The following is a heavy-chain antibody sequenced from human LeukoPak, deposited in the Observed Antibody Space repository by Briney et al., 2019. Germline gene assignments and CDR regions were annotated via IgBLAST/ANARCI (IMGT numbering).Heavy chain of an antibody. D-gene: IGHD1-1*01. CDR3: ARDRGRSTTGTTSWFDP. Sequence: GGSLRLSCAASGFTFSSYAMSWVRQAPGKGLEWVSAISGSGDSTYYGDSVKGRFTISRDNSKNTLYLQMNSLRTDDTAVFYCARDRGRSTTGTTSWFDPWGQGTLVTVSS. CDR1: GFTFSSYA. CDR2: ISGSGDST. J-gene: IGHJ5*02. V-gene: IGHV3-23*01.